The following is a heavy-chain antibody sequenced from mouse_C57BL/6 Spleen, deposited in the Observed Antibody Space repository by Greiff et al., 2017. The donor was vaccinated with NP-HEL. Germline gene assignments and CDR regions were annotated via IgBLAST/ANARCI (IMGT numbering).Heavy chain of an antibody. J-gene: IGHJ4*01. CDR2: ISYDGSN. CDR1: GYSITSGYY. Sequence: DVKLQESGPGLVKPSQSLSLTCSVTGYSITSGYYWNWIRQFPGNKLEWMGYISYDGSNNYNPSLKNRISITRDTSKNQFFLKLNSVTTEDTGTYYCARDYYGSSLYAMDYWGQGTSVTVSS. D-gene: IGHD1-1*01. CDR3: ARDYYGSSLYAMDY. V-gene: IGHV3-6*01.